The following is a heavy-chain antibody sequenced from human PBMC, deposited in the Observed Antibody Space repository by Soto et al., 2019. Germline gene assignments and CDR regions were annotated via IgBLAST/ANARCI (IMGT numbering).Heavy chain of an antibody. CDR2: IYSGGST. CDR1: GFTVSSNY. D-gene: IGHD6-13*01. V-gene: IGHV3-66*01. CDR3: ARDRSIGAAGTPRYYYYGMDV. J-gene: IGHJ6*02. Sequence: EVQLVESGGGLVQPGGSLRLSCAASGFTVSSNYMSWVRQAPGKGLEWVSIIYSGGSTYYDDTVKGRFTISRDNSKNTLYLQLNSLRAQDTAVYYYARDRSIGAAGTPRYYYYGMDVWGQGTTVTVSS.